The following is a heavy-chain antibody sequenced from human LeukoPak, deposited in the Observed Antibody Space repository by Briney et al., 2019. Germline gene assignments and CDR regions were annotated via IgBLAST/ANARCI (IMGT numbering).Heavy chain of an antibody. CDR1: GGSFINTNW. D-gene: IGHD6-25*01. V-gene: IGHV4-4*02. Sequence: SETLSLTCGVSGGSFINTNWWTWVRQPPGKGLEWIGEVHLDGRTNYNPSLESRLTMSVDVSENQVSLKLTSVTAADTAVYYCAREGGFYRPLDYSGQGTLVTVTS. CDR3: AREGGFYRPLDY. J-gene: IGHJ4*02. CDR2: VHLDGRT.